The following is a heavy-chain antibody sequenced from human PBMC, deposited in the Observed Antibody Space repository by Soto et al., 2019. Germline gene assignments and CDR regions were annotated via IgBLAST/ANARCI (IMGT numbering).Heavy chain of an antibody. J-gene: IGHJ6*02. Sequence: SETLSLTCAVYGGSFSAYYWSWVRQPPGKGLEWIGEIIHSESTKYNPSLKSRVTISVDTSRNQFSLKLSSVTAADTAVYYCARQRPTDGRWEFANYYGMDVWGQGTPVTVSS. CDR1: GGSFSAYY. CDR2: IIHSEST. D-gene: IGHD1-26*01. V-gene: IGHV4-34*12. CDR3: ARQRPTDGRWEFANYYGMDV.